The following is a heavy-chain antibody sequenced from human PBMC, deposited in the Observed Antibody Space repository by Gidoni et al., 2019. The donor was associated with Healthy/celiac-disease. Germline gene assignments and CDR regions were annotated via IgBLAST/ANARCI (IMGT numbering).Heavy chain of an antibody. V-gene: IGHV3-21*01. J-gene: IGHJ4*02. Sequence: EVQLVESGGGLVKPGGSLRLSCAASGFTFSSYSMNWVRQAPGKGLEWVSSISSSSSYIYYADSVKGRFTISRDNAKNSLYLQMNSLRAEDTAVYYCARGVDCSGGSCHYGLVGYWGQGTLVTVSS. D-gene: IGHD2-15*01. CDR2: ISSSSSYI. CDR3: ARGVDCSGGSCHYGLVGY. CDR1: GFTFSSYS.